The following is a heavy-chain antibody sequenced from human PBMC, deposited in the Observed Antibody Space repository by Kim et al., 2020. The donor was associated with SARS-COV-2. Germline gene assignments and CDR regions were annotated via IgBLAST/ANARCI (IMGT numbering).Heavy chain of an antibody. V-gene: IGHV3-30*04. CDR2: ISFDGSYI. CDR1: GFPFSAFP. Sequence: GGSLRLSCAASGFPFSAFPMHWVRQAPGKGLEWLAVISFDGSYIYYADSVKGRFTISRDNSKNTLYLQMNSLRAEDTAVYYCARSFQTVAGKRGAFDYWGQGTLVTVSS. CDR3: ARSFQTVAGKRGAFDY. D-gene: IGHD6-13*01. J-gene: IGHJ4*02.